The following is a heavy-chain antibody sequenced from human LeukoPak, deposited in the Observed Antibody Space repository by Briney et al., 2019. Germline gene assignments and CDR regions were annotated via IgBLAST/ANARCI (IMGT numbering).Heavy chain of an antibody. Sequence: EPGGSLRLSCAASGFTVCNNHMTWVPQAPGKGLEWVSVIYSCGSKYYANSVEGRFTISRDNSKNTLYLQMNSLRAEDTAVYYCARVSSSWPYYYYYYMDVWGKGTTVTVSS. J-gene: IGHJ6*03. CDR3: ARVSSSWPYYYYYYMDV. CDR2: IYSCGSK. CDR1: GFTVCNNH. D-gene: IGHD6-13*01. V-gene: IGHV3-53*01.